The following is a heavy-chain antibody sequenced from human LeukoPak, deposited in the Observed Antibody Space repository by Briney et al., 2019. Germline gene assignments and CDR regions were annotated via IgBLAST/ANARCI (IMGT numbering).Heavy chain of an antibody. CDR1: GGSISSSSYY. V-gene: IGHV4-39*01. CDR2: IYYSGST. J-gene: IGHJ5*02. CDR3: ARPSGYQLPTGAVWFDP. D-gene: IGHD2-2*01. Sequence: PSETLSLTCTVSGGSISSSSYYWGWIRQPPGKGLEWIGSIYYSGSTYYNPSLKSRVTISVDTSKNQFSLKLSSVTAADTAVYYCARPSGYQLPTGAVWFDPWGQGTLVTVSS.